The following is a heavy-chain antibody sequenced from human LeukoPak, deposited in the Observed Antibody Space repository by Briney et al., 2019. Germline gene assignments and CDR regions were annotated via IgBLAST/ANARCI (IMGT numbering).Heavy chain of an antibody. D-gene: IGHD6-19*01. J-gene: IGHJ4*02. CDR2: INPNSGGT. CDR3: ARDLSLAVPVQGY. CDR1: GYTFTDYH. V-gene: IGHV1-2*02. Sequence: ASVKVSCKASGYTFTDYHIHWVRQAPGQGLEWMGWINPNSGGTNYAQKFQGRVTMTGDTSISTAYMELSRLRSDDTAVYYCARDLSLAVPVQGYWGQGTLVTVSS.